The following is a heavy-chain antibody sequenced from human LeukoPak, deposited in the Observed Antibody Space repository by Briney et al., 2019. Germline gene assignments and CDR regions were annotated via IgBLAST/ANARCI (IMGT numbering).Heavy chain of an antibody. CDR3: ARQQYWDLQRTGGVCPPPYYYMDV. CDR1: VFIVSIHY. J-gene: IGHJ6*03. V-gene: IGHV3-48*02. D-gene: IGHD2-8*02. Sequence: GGPLTLSCGASVFIVSIHYINGVRRSRGKGVECVSYISSRRISVHYADSVEGRFTISRDNAKNSLYLQIDSLRDEDTAVYYCARQQYWDLQRTGGVCPPPYYYMDVWGKGTTVTVSS. CDR2: ISSRRISV.